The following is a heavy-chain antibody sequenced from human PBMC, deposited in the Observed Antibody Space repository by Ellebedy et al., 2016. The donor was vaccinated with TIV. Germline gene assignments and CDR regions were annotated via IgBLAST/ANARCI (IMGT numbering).Heavy chain of an antibody. J-gene: IGHJ6*03. Sequence: SETLSLXCTVSGGSISSSSYYWSWIRQPAGKGLEWIGRIYTSGSTNYNPSLKSRVTMSVDTSKNQFSLKLSSVTAADTAVYYCARVVEDIVVEPGSGWGDYYYYYMDVWGKGTTVTVSS. CDR1: GGSISSSSYY. CDR2: IYTSGST. CDR3: ARVVEDIVVEPGSGWGDYYYYYMDV. V-gene: IGHV4-61*02. D-gene: IGHD2-2*01.